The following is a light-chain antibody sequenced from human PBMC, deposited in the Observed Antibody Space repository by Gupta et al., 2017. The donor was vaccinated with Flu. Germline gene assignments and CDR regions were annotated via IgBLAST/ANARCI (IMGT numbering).Light chain of an antibody. Sequence: QSVLTLPPSASGTPGQRVTISCSGSSSNIGSSTVNWYQQLPGPAPNLLLYSNNPRPSGVTDRFSCSKSGQFASLGTSGIQSADDADNYCGAWGDSLIGWVFGGGTKFTVL. V-gene: IGLV1-44*01. CDR2: SNN. J-gene: IGLJ3*02. CDR1: SSNIGSST. CDR3: GAWGDSLIGWV.